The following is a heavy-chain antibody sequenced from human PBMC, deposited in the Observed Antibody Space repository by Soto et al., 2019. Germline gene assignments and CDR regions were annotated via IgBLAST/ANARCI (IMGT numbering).Heavy chain of an antibody. V-gene: IGHV4-39*01. D-gene: IGHD2-15*01. J-gene: IGHJ4*02. CDR3: ARHTLAVQGYCSGGSCLYYFDY. CDR1: GGSISSSSYY. Sequence: QLQLQESGPGLVKPSETLSLTCTVSGGSISSSSYYWGWIRQPPGKGLEWIGSIYYSGSTYYNPSLKSRVTISVDTSKNQFSLKLSSVTAADTAVYYCARHTLAVQGYCSGGSCLYYFDYWGQGTLVTVSS. CDR2: IYYSGST.